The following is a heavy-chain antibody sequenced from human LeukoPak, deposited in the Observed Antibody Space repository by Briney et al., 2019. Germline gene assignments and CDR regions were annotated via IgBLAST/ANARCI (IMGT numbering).Heavy chain of an antibody. V-gene: IGHV4-34*01. Sequence: SETLSLTCAVYGGSFSGYYWSWIRQPPGKGLEWIGEINHSGSTNYNPSLKSRVTISVDTSKNQFSLKLSSVTAADTAVYYCAATPATSRVYYYYGMDVWGQGTTVTVSS. CDR2: INHSGST. D-gene: IGHD1-26*01. CDR3: AATPATSRVYYYYGMDV. CDR1: GGSFSGYY. J-gene: IGHJ6*02.